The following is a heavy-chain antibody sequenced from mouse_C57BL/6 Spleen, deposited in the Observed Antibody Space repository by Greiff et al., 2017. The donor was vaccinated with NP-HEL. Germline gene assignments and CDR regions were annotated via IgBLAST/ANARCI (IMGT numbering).Heavy chain of an antibody. V-gene: IGHV1-26*01. J-gene: IGHJ1*03. Sequence: VQLQQSGPELVKPGASVKISCKASGYTFTDYYMNWVKQSHGKSLEWIGDINPNNGGTSYNQKFKGKATLTVDKSSSTAYMELRSLTSADTAVYYCAIHLYGSIPDWYFDVWGTGTTVTVSS. CDR2: INPNNGGT. CDR1: GYTFTDYY. D-gene: IGHD1-1*01. CDR3: AIHLYGSIPDWYFDV.